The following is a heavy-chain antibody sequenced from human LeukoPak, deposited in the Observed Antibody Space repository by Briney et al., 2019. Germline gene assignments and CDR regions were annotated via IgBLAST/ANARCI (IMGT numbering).Heavy chain of an antibody. Sequence: GASVKVSCKASGYTFTSYYMHWVRQAPGQGLEWMGIINPSGGSTSYAQKFQGRVTMTRNTSISTAYMELSSLRSEDTAVYYCARARTGADRKNPCDAFDIWGQGTMVTVSS. CDR3: ARARTGADRKNPCDAFDI. D-gene: IGHD1-14*01. V-gene: IGHV1-46*01. J-gene: IGHJ3*02. CDR2: INPSGGST. CDR1: GYTFTSYY.